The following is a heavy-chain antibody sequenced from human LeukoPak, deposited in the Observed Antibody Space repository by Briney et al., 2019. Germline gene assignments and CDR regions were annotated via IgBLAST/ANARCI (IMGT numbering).Heavy chain of an antibody. Sequence: ASVKVSCKASGYTSTSYAMNWVRQAPGQGLEWMGWISAYNGNTNYAQKLQGRVTMTTDTSTSTAYMELRSLRSDDTAVYYCARVSDDHFDYWGQGTLVTVSS. J-gene: IGHJ4*02. CDR2: ISAYNGNT. CDR3: ARVSDDHFDY. CDR1: GYTSTSYA. V-gene: IGHV1-18*01.